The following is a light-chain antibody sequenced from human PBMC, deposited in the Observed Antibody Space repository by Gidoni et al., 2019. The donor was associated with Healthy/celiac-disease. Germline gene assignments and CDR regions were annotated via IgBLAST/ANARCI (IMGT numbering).Light chain of an antibody. J-gene: IGKJ4*01. CDR3: QQRSNWPLLT. CDR2: YAS. CDR1: QSVSSD. Sequence: IVLTQSPATLSLSPGESATLSCRVRQSVSSDLAWYQQKPGQAPRLLIYYASNRATGIPARFSGSGSGTDFTLTISSLEPEDFAVYYCQQRSNWPLLTFXGXTKVEIK. V-gene: IGKV3-11*01.